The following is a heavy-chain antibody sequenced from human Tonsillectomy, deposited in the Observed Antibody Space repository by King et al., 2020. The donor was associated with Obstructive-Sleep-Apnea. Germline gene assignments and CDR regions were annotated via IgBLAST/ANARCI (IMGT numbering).Heavy chain of an antibody. J-gene: IGHJ3*02. Sequence: VQLQESGPGLVKPSQTLSLTCTVSGDSINRSGYYWSWIRQHPGKGLEWIGNIYYSGATYYSPSLKSRITISIDTPKNQFSLKLGSVTAADTAVYYCAREGGTAMAIDAFDIWGQGTMVTVSS. CDR3: AREGGTAMAIDAFDI. CDR1: GDSINRSGYY. CDR2: IYYSGAT. D-gene: IGHD5-18*01. V-gene: IGHV4-31*03.